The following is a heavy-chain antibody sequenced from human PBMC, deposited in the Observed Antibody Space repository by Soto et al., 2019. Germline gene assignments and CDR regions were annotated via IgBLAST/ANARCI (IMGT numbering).Heavy chain of an antibody. D-gene: IGHD3-10*01. CDR3: ARGRFGDY. V-gene: IGHV1-18*01. CDR2: ISAHNGNT. CDR1: GYGFTTDG. J-gene: IGHJ4*02. Sequence: QVHLVQSGAEVKKPGASVKVSCKGSGYGFTTDGITWVQQAPGQRLEWMAWISAHNGNTNYAQKLQGRVTVTRDTSTSTAYMELRSLRSDDTVVYYCARGRFGDYWGQGALVTVSS.